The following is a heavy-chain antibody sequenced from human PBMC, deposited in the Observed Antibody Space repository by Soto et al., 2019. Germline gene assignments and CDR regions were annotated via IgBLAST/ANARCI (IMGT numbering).Heavy chain of an antibody. CDR3: ARVVKQQLESYFDY. D-gene: IGHD6-13*01. J-gene: IGHJ4*02. Sequence: SETLSLTCPVSCGSISSYYWSWIRQPPGKGLEWIGYIYYSGSTNYNPSLKSRVTISVDTSKNQFSLKLSSVTAADTAVYYCARVVKQQLESYFDYWGQGTLVTVSS. V-gene: IGHV4-59*01. CDR2: IYYSGST. CDR1: CGSISSYY.